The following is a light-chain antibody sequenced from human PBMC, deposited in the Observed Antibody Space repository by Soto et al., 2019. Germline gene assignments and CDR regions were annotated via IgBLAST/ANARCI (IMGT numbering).Light chain of an antibody. J-gene: IGKJ5*01. CDR1: QGLSNW. CDR3: QQSYSNPRD. Sequence: DIQMTQSPSTLSASIGDPVTFACRASQGLSNWLPWYQQEPGKAPTLMIYAASSLQSGVPSRFSGSGSETDFTLTISSLQPEDFATYYCQQSYSNPRDFGQGTRLEIK. CDR2: AAS. V-gene: IGKV1-39*01.